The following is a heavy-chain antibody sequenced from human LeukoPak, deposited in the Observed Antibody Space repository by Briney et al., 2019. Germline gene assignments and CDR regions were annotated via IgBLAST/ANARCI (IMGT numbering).Heavy chain of an antibody. CDR1: GDSVSSNSAA. CDR2: TYYRSKWYN. D-gene: IGHD6-13*01. V-gene: IGHV6-1*01. Sequence: SQTLSLTCAISGDSVSSNSAAWNWIRQSPSRGLEWLGGTYYRSKWYNDYAVSVKSRITINPDTSKNQFSLQLNSVTPEDTAVYYCARERSIAAAGATQYYFDYWGQGTLVTVSS. J-gene: IGHJ4*02. CDR3: ARERSIAAAGATQYYFDY.